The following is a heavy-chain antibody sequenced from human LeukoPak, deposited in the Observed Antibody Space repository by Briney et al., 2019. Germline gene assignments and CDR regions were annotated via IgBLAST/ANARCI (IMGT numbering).Heavy chain of an antibody. D-gene: IGHD3-22*01. CDR1: GGSISSYY. J-gene: IGHJ4*02. CDR3: ASGREWLLPIDY. Sequence: SETLSLTCTVSGGSISSYYWSWIRQPPGKGLERIGYIYYSGSTNYNPSLKSRVTISVDTSKNQFSLKLSSVTAADTAVYYCASGREWLLPIDYWGQGTLVNVSS. CDR2: IYYSGST. V-gene: IGHV4-59*01.